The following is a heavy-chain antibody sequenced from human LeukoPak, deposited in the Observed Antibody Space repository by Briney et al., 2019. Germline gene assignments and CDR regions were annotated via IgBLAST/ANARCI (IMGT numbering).Heavy chain of an antibody. J-gene: IGHJ3*02. CDR2: ISWNSGTI. V-gene: IGHV3-9*01. CDR1: GFTFDDYA. Sequence: GRSLRLSCAASGFTFDDYAMLWLRQAPGNGLERVAGISWNSGTIGYADSVKGRFTISRDNAKNSLYLQMNSLRAEDTALYYCAKGPQGAFDIWGQGTMDTVSS. CDR3: AKGPQGAFDI.